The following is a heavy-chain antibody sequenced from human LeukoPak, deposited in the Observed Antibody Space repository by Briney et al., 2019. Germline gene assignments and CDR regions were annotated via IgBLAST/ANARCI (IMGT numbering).Heavy chain of an antibody. CDR2: ISWNSGSI. D-gene: IGHD3-16*01. CDR3: AKAPVWGGIAFDI. V-gene: IGHV3-9*01. CDR1: GFTFDGYA. J-gene: IGHJ3*02. Sequence: PGRSLRLSCAASGFTFDGYAMHWVRQAPGKGLEWVSGISWNSGSIGYADSVKGRFTISRDNAKNSLYLQMNSLRAEDTALYYCAKAPVWGGIAFDIWGQGTMVTVSS.